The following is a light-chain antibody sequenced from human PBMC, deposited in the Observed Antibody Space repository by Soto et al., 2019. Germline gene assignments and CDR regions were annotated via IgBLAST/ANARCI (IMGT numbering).Light chain of an antibody. CDR2: LGS. V-gene: IGKV2-28*01. J-gene: IGKJ2*01. CDR3: MQALQTPYT. CDR1: QRLRHSNGNIF. Sequence: EIVMTQSPPSLTVTPGEPASISCRSSQRLRHSNGNIFLDWYLQKPGQSPQLLIYLGSNRASGVPDRVSGSGAGTDFTLKISRVEAEDVGVYYCMQALQTPYTFGQGTKLEIK.